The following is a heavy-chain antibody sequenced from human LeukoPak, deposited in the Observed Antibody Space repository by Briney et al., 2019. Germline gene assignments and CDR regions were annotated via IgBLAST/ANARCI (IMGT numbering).Heavy chain of an antibody. V-gene: IGHV4-30-4*01. J-gene: IGHJ5*02. D-gene: IGHD3-3*01. CDR3: ARAFGYYDFWSGYYFRWFDP. Sequence: SETLSLTCTVSGGSISSGDYYWSWIRQPPGKGLEWIRYIYYSGSTYYNPSLKSRVTISVDTSKNQFSLKLSSVTAADTAVYYCARAFGYYDFWSGYYFRWFDPWGQGTLVTVSS. CDR1: GGSISSGDYY. CDR2: IYYSGST.